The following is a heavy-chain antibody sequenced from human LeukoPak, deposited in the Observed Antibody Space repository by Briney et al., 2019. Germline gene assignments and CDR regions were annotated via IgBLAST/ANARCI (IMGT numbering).Heavy chain of an antibody. CDR1: GFTFSSYA. Sequence: GGSLRLSCAASGFTFSSYAMSWVRQVPGKGLEWVSALSSGGDRTYYADSVKGRFTISRDNSNNTLYLQMNSLRAEDTALYYCASIPFYYDSSALSPAFDIWGQGTVVTVSS. V-gene: IGHV3-23*01. J-gene: IGHJ3*02. CDR2: LSSGGDRT. CDR3: ASIPFYYDSSALSPAFDI. D-gene: IGHD3-22*01.